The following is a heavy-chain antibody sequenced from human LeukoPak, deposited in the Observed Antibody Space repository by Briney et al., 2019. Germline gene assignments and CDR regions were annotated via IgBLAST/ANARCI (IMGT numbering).Heavy chain of an antibody. J-gene: IGHJ3*02. CDR3: ARDLGAAAGTNAFDI. Sequence: PGGSLRLSCAASGFTFSSYSMNWVRQAPGKELEWVSYISSSSSTIYYADSVKGRFTISRDNAKNSLYLQMNSLRAEDTAVYYCARDLGAAAGTNAFDIWGQGTMVTVSS. D-gene: IGHD6-13*01. V-gene: IGHV3-48*04. CDR1: GFTFSSYS. CDR2: ISSSSSTI.